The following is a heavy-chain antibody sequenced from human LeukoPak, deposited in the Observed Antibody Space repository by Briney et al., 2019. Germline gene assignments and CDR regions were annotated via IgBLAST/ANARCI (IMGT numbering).Heavy chain of an antibody. J-gene: IGHJ4*02. CDR2: IYDDGSRI. V-gene: IGHV3-74*01. CDR1: GFTFSSHW. D-gene: IGHD6-19*01. CDR3: ARGHSSGYYTDY. Sequence: GGSLRLSCVPSGFTFSSHWMHWVRQAPGKGRVWVSRIYDDGSRINYADSVKGRLTISRDNAKNTLYLHLHSLRAEDTAVYYCARGHSSGYYTDYWGQGNLVTVSS.